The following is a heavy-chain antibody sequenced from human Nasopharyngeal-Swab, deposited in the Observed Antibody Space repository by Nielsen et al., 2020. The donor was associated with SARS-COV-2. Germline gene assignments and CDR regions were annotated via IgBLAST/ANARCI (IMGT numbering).Heavy chain of an antibody. J-gene: IGHJ4*02. CDR3: ANGPQGFDY. CDR1: GLSFSRYG. CDR2: ISSDGRRQ. D-gene: IGHD1-14*01. Sequence: EGSLRLSCVASGLSFSRYGMHWVRQAPGKGLEWVAVISSDGRRQKCADSVKGRFTISRDSSKNTLYLQMNSLRGEDTAVYYCANGPQGFDYWGQGTLVTVSS. V-gene: IGHV3-30*18.